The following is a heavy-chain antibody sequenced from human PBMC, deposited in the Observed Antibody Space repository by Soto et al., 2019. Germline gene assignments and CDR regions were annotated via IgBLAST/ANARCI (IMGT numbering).Heavy chain of an antibody. V-gene: IGHV3-48*01. CDR1: GFSFRTHY. Sequence: EEQLVESGGGLVQPGGSLRLSCAASGFSFRTHYMNWVRQIPVKGLEWVSSINRDSTVIKYADSVKGRFTISRDNARKSLSTQLNILRAMATAVYYCVDGDY. CDR2: INRDSTVI. CDR3: VDGDY. J-gene: IGHJ4*01.